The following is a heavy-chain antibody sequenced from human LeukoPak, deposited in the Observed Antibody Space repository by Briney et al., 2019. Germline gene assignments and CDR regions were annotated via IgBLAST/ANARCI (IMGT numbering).Heavy chain of an antibody. V-gene: IGHV1-2*06. CDR3: ARCRFEVVTELDY. CDR2: INPNSGGT. CDR1: GSTFTGYY. D-gene: IGHD2-21*02. Sequence: ASVKVSCKASGSTFTGYYMHWVRQAPGQGLEWMGRINPNSGGTNYAQKFQGRVTMTRDTSISTAYMELSRLRSDDTAVYYCARCRFEVVTELDYWGQGTLVTVSS. J-gene: IGHJ4*02.